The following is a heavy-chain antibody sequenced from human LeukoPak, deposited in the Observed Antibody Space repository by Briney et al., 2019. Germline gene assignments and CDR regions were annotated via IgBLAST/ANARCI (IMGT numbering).Heavy chain of an antibody. CDR1: GGSISRGGYS. Sequence: SETLSLTCEVSGGSISRGGYSYSWIRQPPGKGLEWIGYISDTVNTYYNPSLKSRVSISMDTSKNQLSLELSSVTAADTAVYYCARSVEGYCSGGSCYYYSYYMDVWGKGTTVTVSS. CDR2: ISDTVNT. D-gene: IGHD2-15*01. CDR3: ARSVEGYCSGGSCYYYSYYMDV. V-gene: IGHV4-30-4*07. J-gene: IGHJ6*03.